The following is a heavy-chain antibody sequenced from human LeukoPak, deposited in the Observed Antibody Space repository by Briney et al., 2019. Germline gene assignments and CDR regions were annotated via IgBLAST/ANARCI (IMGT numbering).Heavy chain of an antibody. CDR3: ARMHYGDYYDSSGYYCFDY. J-gene: IGHJ4*02. D-gene: IGHD3-22*01. CDR1: GYTFTGYY. CDR2: INPNSGGT. V-gene: IGHV1-2*02. Sequence: ASVRVSCKASGYTFTGYYMHWVRQAPGQGLEWMGWINPNSGGTNYAQKFQGRVTMTRDTSISTAYMELSRLRSDDTAVYYCARMHYGDYYDSSGYYCFDYWGQGTLVTVSS.